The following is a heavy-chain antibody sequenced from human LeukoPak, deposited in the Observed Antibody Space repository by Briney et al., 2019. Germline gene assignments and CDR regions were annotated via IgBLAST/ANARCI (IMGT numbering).Heavy chain of an antibody. J-gene: IGHJ4*02. CDR3: AREGLAGLDY. Sequence: ASVKVSCKASGYTFTSYYMHWVRQAPGQGLEWMGIINPSGGSTSYAQKFQGRVTMTTDTSTSTAYMELRSLRSDDTAVYYCAREGLAGLDYWGQGTLVTVSS. CDR2: INPSGGST. V-gene: IGHV1-46*01. CDR1: GYTFTSYY. D-gene: IGHD3-22*01.